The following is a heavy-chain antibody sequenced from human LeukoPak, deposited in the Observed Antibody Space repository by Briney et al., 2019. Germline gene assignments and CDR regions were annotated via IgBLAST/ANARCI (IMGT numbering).Heavy chain of an antibody. J-gene: IGHJ5*02. Sequence: SETLSLTCTVSGGSISSYYWSWIRQPAGKGLEWIGRIYTSGSTNYNPSLKSRVTMSVDTSKNQFSLKLSSVTAADTAVYYCARDPVEPIRFWRHERHNWFDPWGQGTLVTVSS. CDR3: ARDPVEPIRFWRHERHNWFDP. D-gene: IGHD3-3*01. CDR1: GGSISSYY. V-gene: IGHV4-4*07. CDR2: IYTSGST.